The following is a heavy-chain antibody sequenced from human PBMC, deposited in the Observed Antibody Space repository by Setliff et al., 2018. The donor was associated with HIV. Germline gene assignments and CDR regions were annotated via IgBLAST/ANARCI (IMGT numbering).Heavy chain of an antibody. V-gene: IGHV4-34*01. J-gene: IGHJ4*02. D-gene: IGHD3-3*01. CDR1: GGSFSGYY. CDR3: ARGGGFWSGQLDY. Sequence: ETLSLTCDVYGGSFSGYYWSWIRQPPGKGLEWIGEINHSGSTNYNPSLKSRVSIPIDTPRSQFSLKLSSVTAADTAVYYCARGGGFWSGQLDYWGQGTLVTVSS. CDR2: INHSGST.